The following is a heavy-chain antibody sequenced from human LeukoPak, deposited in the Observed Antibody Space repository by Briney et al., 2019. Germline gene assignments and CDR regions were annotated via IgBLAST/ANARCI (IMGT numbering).Heavy chain of an antibody. V-gene: IGHV3-30*18. J-gene: IGHJ4*02. Sequence: GGSLRLSCAVSGFTFSTYGMHGVRQAPGKGLEWVAVISYDGSNKYYADSVKGRFTISRENSKNTLHLQMNSLRAEDTAVYYCAKDHYYYGSGIYFMHYFDYWGQGTLVTVSS. CDR2: ISYDGSNK. D-gene: IGHD3-10*01. CDR1: GFTFSTYG. CDR3: AKDHYYYGSGIYFMHYFDY.